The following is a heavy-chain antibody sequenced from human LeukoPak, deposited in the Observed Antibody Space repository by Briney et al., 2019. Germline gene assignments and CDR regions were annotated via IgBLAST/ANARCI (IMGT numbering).Heavy chain of an antibody. Sequence: SETLSLTCTVSGGSISSSSYYWGWIRQPPGKGLEWIGSIYYSGSTYYNPSLKSRVTISVDTSKNQFSLKLSSVTAADTAVYYCARDYVLLGQGIADQSWGQGTLVTVSS. CDR3: ARDYVLLGQGIADQS. CDR2: IYYSGST. V-gene: IGHV4-39*07. D-gene: IGHD6-13*01. J-gene: IGHJ4*02. CDR1: GGSISSSSYY.